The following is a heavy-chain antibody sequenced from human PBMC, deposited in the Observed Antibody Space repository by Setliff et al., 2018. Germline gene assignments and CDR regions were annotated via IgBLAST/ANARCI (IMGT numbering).Heavy chain of an antibody. CDR2: VYPSGST. V-gene: IGHV4-4*07. CDR1: GGSIDGYY. J-gene: IGHJ5*01. D-gene: IGHD2-21*01. Sequence: LSLTCTVSGGSIDGYYWAWIRQPAGEALEWIGRVYPSGSTNYNPSLESRVTMSIDASRNQFSLLLRSVTAADTAVYYCARDPYGGSWFDSWGQGTLVTVSS. CDR3: ARDPYGGSWFDS.